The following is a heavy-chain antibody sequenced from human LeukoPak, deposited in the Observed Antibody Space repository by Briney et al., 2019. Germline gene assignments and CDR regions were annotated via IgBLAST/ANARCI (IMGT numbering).Heavy chain of an antibody. CDR1: GFTFSSYW. CDR3: ARDSGGYFDRNHFGY. J-gene: IGHJ4*02. CDR2: IRQDGGEI. D-gene: IGHD3-9*01. V-gene: IGHV3-7*01. Sequence: GGSLRLSCAASGFTFSSYWMSWVRQAPGKGLEWVANIRQDGGEIYYVDSVKGRFTISRDNAKNSLYLQMNSLRAEDTAVYYCARDSGGYFDRNHFGYWGQGTLVTVSS.